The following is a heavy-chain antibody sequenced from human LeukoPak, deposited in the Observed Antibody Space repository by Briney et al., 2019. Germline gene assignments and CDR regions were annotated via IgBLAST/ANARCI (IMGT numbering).Heavy chain of an antibody. CDR2: ISSSSSYT. CDR1: GFTFSDYY. CDR3: ARVAEWERQRFSSTYYFDP. V-gene: IGHV3-11*05. J-gene: IGHJ5*02. Sequence: PGGSLRLSCAASGFTFSDYYMSWIRQAPGKGLEWVSYISSSSSYTNYADSVKGRITISRDNAKNSLYLQINGLRADDTGVYYCARVAEWERQRFSSTYYFDPWGQGTLVTVSS. D-gene: IGHD1-26*01.